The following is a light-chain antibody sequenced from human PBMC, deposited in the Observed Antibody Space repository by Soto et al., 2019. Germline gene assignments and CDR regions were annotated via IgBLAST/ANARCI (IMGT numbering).Light chain of an antibody. CDR2: GAS. Sequence: EERATLSCRASQSVGSNYLAWYQQRPGQPPNLLIFGASHRAPDIPDRFSGSGSGTDFTLTISRLEPEDCAVYYCRGYGISIQPFGQGSIVDI. CDR3: RGYGISIQP. V-gene: IGKV3-20*01. J-gene: IGKJ1*01. CDR1: QSVGSNY.